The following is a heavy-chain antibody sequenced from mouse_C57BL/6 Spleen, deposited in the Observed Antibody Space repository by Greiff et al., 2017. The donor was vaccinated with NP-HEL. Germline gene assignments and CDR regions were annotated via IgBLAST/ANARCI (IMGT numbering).Heavy chain of an antibody. D-gene: IGHD3-3*01. Sequence: EVKLVESGGDLVKPGGSLKLSCAASGFTFSSYGMSWVRQTPDKRLEWVATISSGGSYTYYPDSVKGRFTISRDNAKNTLYLQMSSLKSEDTAMYYCARGTGTDFDYWGQGTTLTVSS. J-gene: IGHJ2*01. CDR1: GFTFSSYG. V-gene: IGHV5-6*01. CDR2: ISSGGSYT. CDR3: ARGTGTDFDY.